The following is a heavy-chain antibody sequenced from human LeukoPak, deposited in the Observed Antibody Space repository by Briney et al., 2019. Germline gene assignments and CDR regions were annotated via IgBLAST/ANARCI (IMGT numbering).Heavy chain of an antibody. Sequence: ASVKVSCKASGYTFTSYDINWVRQATGQALEWMGWMNPNSGNTGYAQKFQGRVTMTRNTSISTAYMELSSLRSEDTAVYYCARGSTKLWFGAYYYYGMDVWGQGTTVTVSS. J-gene: IGHJ6*02. V-gene: IGHV1-8*01. CDR2: MNPNSGNT. CDR1: GYTFTSYD. D-gene: IGHD3-10*01. CDR3: ARGSTKLWFGAYYYYGMDV.